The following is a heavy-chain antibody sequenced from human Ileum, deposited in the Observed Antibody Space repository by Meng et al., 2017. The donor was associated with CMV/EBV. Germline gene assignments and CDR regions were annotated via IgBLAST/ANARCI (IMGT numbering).Heavy chain of an antibody. CDR2: IRTKPNTYAT. J-gene: IGHJ4*02. CDR1: GFTFSDSN. Sequence: AASGFTFSDSNIHWVRQPSGKGLEWLGRIRTKPNTYATAYVASVAGRFTISRDDSKNTAYLQMNGLKTEDTAVYYCARFEWGPSMIDWGQGILVTVSS. CDR3: ARFEWGPSMID. D-gene: IGHD3-16*01. V-gene: IGHV3-73*01.